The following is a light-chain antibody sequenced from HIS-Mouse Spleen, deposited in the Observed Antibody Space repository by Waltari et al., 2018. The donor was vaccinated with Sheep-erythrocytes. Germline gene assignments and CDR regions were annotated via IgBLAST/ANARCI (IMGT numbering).Light chain of an antibody. CDR2: DAS. CDR3: LQDYNYPYT. Sequence: EIVLTQSPATLSLSPWERATLSCRASQSVSSYLAWYQQKPGQAPRLLIYDASNRATGIPARFSGSGSGTDFTLTISSLEPEDFATYYCLQDYNYPYTFGQGTKLEIK. V-gene: IGKV3-11*01. J-gene: IGKJ2*01. CDR1: QSVSSY.